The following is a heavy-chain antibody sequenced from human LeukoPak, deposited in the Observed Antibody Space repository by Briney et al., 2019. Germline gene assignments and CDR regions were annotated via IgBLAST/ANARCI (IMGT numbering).Heavy chain of an antibody. Sequence: PSETLSLTCTVSGGSISSSSYYWGWIRQPPGKGLEWTGSIYYSGSIYYNPPRKSRVTISVDTSKNQSSLKLSSVTAADTAVYYCARHPDYYDSSGYPHTDYWGQGTLVTVSS. D-gene: IGHD3-22*01. J-gene: IGHJ4*02. V-gene: IGHV4-39*01. CDR1: GGSISSSSYY. CDR3: ARHPDYYDSSGYPHTDY. CDR2: IYYSGSI.